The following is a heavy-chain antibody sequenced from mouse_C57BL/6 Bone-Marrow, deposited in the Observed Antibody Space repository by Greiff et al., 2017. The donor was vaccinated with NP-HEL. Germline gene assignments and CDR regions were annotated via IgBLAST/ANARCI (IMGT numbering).Heavy chain of an antibody. D-gene: IGHD2-12*01. CDR3: AREGGSYYWYFDV. V-gene: IGHV1-69*01. Sequence: VQLQQPGAELVMPGASVKLSCKASGYTFTSYWMHWVKQRPGQGLEWIGEIDPSDSYTNYNQKFKGKSTLTVDKSSSTAYMQLSSLTSEDSAVYYCAREGGSYYWYFDVWGTGTTVTVSS. CDR1: GYTFTSYW. J-gene: IGHJ1*03. CDR2: IDPSDSYT.